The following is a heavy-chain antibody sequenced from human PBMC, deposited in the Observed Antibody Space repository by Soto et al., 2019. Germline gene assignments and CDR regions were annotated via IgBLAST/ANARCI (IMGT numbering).Heavy chain of an antibody. CDR3: ARVQAGTFDF. CDR2: IYYSGSP. V-gene: IGHV4-59*01. CDR1: GGSSSSYS. Sequence: SETLSLTCTVSGGSSSSYSWSWLRQPPGKGLEWLGYIYYSGSPHYTPSLKSRVPLSVDPSTHPFSLTLSSVSAADTAVYYWARVQAGTFDFGGRGARVTVSS. J-gene: IGHJ4*02. D-gene: IGHD1-1*01.